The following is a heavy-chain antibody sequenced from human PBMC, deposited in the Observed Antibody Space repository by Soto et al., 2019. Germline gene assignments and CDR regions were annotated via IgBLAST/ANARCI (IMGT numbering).Heavy chain of an antibody. CDR2: SSAYNGDT. CDR1: GYTFADSG. Sequence: QVQLVQSGGEVKKPGASVKVSCKASGYTFADSGISWVRQAPGQGLEWRGWSSAYNGDTEYAQKFQGRFTMTTDTSTTTAYMELRSLTSDDTAVYYCDRVRAAAFVPFDFWGQGTLVTVSS. D-gene: IGHD2-2*01. CDR3: DRVRAAAFVPFDF. J-gene: IGHJ4*02. V-gene: IGHV1-18*01.